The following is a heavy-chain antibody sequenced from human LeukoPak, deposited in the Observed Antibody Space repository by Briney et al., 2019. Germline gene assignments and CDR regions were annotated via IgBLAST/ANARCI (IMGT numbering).Heavy chain of an antibody. CDR3: AKEIRPNDS. Sequence: GGSLRLSCTASGFTFSSFAMNWVRQAPGKGLEWVSVISATGEKAYYAESVKDRFIISRDYSKSTVFLDMNSLRVDDTAVYYCAKEIRPNDSWGQGTLVTVSS. V-gene: IGHV3-23*01. CDR2: ISATGEKA. D-gene: IGHD6-6*01. CDR1: GFTFSSFA. J-gene: IGHJ4*02.